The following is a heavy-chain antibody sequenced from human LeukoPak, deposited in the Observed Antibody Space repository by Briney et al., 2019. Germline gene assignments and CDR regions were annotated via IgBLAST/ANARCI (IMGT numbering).Heavy chain of an antibody. D-gene: IGHD3-22*01. CDR1: RFTFSSYA. CDR3: ARGGEWLLPFDY. CDR2: ISYDGSNK. J-gene: IGHJ4*02. V-gene: IGHV3-30*04. Sequence: GGSLRLSCAASRFTFSSYAMHWVRQAPGKGLEWVAIISYDGSNKYYADSVKGRFTISRDNSKNTLYLQMNSLRAEDTAVYYCARGGEWLLPFDYWGQGTLVTVSS.